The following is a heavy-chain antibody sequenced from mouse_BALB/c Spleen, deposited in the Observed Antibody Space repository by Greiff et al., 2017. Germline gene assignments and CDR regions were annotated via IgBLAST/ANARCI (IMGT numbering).Heavy chain of an antibody. CDR2: ISYSDST. CDR1: GFSITSDYA. J-gene: IGHJ4*01. Sequence: DVKLQESGPGLVKPSQSLSLTCTVTGFSITSDYAWNWLRPLPGNKLEWLGYISYSDSTSYNPSLKSRIPITRDTSKNQFFLQLNSVTTEDTATYYCARFGYGDYDAGDYYAMDDWGQGTSVTVSS. V-gene: IGHV3-2*02. D-gene: IGHD2-4*01. CDR3: ARFGYGDYDAGDYYAMDD.